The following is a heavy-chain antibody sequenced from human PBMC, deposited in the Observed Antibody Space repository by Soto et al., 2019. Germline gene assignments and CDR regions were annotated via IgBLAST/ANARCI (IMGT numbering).Heavy chain of an antibody. D-gene: IGHD3-22*01. Sequence: SETLSLTCAVSGGSISSSNWWSWVRQPPGKGLEWIGEIYHSGSTNYNPSLKSRVTISVDKSKNQFSLKLSSVTAADTAVYYCARDRPVPYYYDSSGYYNDAFDIWGQGTMVTVSS. CDR2: IYHSGST. CDR1: GGSISSSNW. V-gene: IGHV4-4*02. CDR3: ARDRPVPYYYDSSGYYNDAFDI. J-gene: IGHJ3*02.